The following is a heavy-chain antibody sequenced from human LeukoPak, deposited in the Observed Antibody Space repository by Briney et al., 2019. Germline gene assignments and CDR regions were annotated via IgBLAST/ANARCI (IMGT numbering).Heavy chain of an antibody. CDR2: IRYDGSNK. V-gene: IGHV3-30*02. CDR1: GFTFSSYG. J-gene: IGHJ4*02. CDR3: AKDPGKLVGATGD. D-gene: IGHD1-26*01. Sequence: PGGSLRLSCAASGFTFSSYGMSWVRQAPGKGLEWVAFIRYDGSNKYYADSVKGRFTISRDNSKNTLYLQMNSLRAEDTAVYYCAKDPGKLVGATGDWGQGTLVTVSS.